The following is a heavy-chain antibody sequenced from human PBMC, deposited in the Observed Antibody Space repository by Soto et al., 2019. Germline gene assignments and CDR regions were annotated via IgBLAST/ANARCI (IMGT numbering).Heavy chain of an antibody. Sequence: QLQLQESGPGLVKPSETLSLTCAVSGGSISSITYYWGWIRQPPGKGLEWIGSIYESGGTYYNPSVKRRVTISVDTSKTQFSPRVSSVTAADTAVYYCARRITVPDNYFDLWGQGTLVTVSS. CDR2: IYESGGT. J-gene: IGHJ4*02. V-gene: IGHV4-39*01. CDR1: GGSISSITYY. CDR3: ARRITVPDNYFDL. D-gene: IGHD4-17*01.